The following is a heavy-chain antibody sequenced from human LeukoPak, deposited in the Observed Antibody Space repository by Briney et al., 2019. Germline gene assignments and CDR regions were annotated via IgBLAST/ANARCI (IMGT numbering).Heavy chain of an antibody. CDR1: GFTFSDYY. Sequence: GGSLRLSCAASGFTFSDYYMSWIRQAPGKGLEWFSYISTSGSNTYYADSVKGRFTISRDNAKNSLYLQMNSLRAEDTAVYYCARGYSSSHDAFDIWGQGTMVTVSS. CDR3: ARGYSSSHDAFDI. J-gene: IGHJ3*02. V-gene: IGHV3-11*04. CDR2: ISTSGSNT. D-gene: IGHD6-13*01.